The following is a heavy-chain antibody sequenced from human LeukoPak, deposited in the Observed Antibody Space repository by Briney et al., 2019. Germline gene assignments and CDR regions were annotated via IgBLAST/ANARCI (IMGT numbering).Heavy chain of an antibody. D-gene: IGHD1-26*01. CDR2: IYPGDYDT. Sequence: PGGSREISCKGSGSNFTSYWIGWGRQLPGKGLEGMGIIYPGDYDTRYSPSCQGQVTISADKSISTAYLQWSSLKASDTAMYYCARLEWELLAYYYYMDVWGKGTTVTVSS. CDR1: GSNFTSYW. V-gene: IGHV5-51*01. CDR3: ARLEWELLAYYYYMDV. J-gene: IGHJ6*03.